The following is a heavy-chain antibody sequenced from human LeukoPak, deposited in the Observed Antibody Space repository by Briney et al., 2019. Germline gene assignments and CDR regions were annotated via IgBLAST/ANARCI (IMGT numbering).Heavy chain of an antibody. D-gene: IGHD6-13*01. CDR2: ITYDGSNK. J-gene: IGHJ4*02. CDR1: GFTFSSYG. Sequence: GGSLRLSCAASGFTFSSYGMHWVRQAPGKGLEWVAGITYDGSNKYYADSVKGRFTISRDNYKNPLYLQMNSLRAEDTAVYYCAKDPGYSSSWGFDDWGQGTRVTV. V-gene: IGHV3-30*18. CDR3: AKDPGYSSSWGFDD.